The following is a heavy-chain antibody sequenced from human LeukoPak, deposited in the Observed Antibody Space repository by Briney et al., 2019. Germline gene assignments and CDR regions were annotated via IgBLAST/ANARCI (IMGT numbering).Heavy chain of an antibody. V-gene: IGHV1-46*01. D-gene: IGHD1-26*01. CDR2: INPSGGST. J-gene: IGHJ4*02. CDR3: ARAHPPSGSYPDY. Sequence: ASVKVSCKASGYTFTSYYMHWVRQAPGQGLEWMGIINPSGGSTSYAQKFQGRVTMTRDMSTSTVYMELSRLRSDDTAVYYCARAHPPSGSYPDYWGQGTLVTVSS. CDR1: GYTFTSYY.